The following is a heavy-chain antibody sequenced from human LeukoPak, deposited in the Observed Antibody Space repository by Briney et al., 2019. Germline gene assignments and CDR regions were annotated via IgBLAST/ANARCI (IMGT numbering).Heavy chain of an antibody. CDR1: GGSISSGGYY. J-gene: IGHJ4*02. Sequence: SETLSLTCTVSGGSISSGGYYWSWIRQHPGKGLEWIGYIYYSGSTYYNPSLKSRVTISVDTSKNQFSLKLSSVTAADTAVYYCARVNYDSSGYSYYFDHWGQGALVTVSS. CDR3: ARVNYDSSGYSYYFDH. D-gene: IGHD3-22*01. V-gene: IGHV4-31*03. CDR2: IYYSGST.